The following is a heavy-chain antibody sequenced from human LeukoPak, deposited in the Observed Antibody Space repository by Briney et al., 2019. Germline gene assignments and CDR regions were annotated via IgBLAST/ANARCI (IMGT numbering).Heavy chain of an antibody. D-gene: IGHD1-26*01. CDR3: ARLREWELLFDY. Sequence: GASVKVSCKASGYTFTSYDINWVRQATGQGLEWMGWINPNSGGTNYAQKFQGRVTMTRDTSISTAYMELSRLRSDDTAVYYCARLREWELLFDYWGQGTLVTVSS. V-gene: IGHV1-2*02. J-gene: IGHJ4*02. CDR2: INPNSGGT. CDR1: GYTFTSYD.